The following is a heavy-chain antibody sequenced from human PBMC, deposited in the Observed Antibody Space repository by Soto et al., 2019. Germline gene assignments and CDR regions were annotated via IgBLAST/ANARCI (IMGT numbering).Heavy chain of an antibody. CDR2: INPNSGGT. CDR3: ARDTVPAAPYGAPYYGMDV. J-gene: IGHJ6*02. V-gene: IGHV1-2*04. CDR1: GYTFTGYY. D-gene: IGHD2-2*01. Sequence: QVQLVQSGAEVKKPGASVKVSCKASGYTFTGYYMHWVRQAPGQGLEWMGWINPNSGGTNYAQKFQGWVTMTRDTSISTAYMELSRLRSDDTAVYYCARDTVPAAPYGAPYYGMDVWGQGTTVTVSS.